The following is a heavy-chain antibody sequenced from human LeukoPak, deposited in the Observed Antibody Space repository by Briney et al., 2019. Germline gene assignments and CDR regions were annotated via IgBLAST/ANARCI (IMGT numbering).Heavy chain of an antibody. CDR3: ARGQYYYDSSGYYYRNP. J-gene: IGHJ5*02. CDR1: GYTFTSYD. V-gene: IGHV1-8*01. D-gene: IGHD3-22*01. Sequence: ASVKVSCKASGYTFTSYDINWVRQATGQGLEWMGWMDPSSGNTGYAQKFQGRVTMTRNTSISTAYMELSSLRSEDTAVYYCARGQYYYDSSGYYYRNPWGQGTLVTVSS. CDR2: MDPSSGNT.